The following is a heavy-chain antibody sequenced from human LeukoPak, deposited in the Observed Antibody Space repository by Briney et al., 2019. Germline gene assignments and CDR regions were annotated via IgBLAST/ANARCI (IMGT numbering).Heavy chain of an antibody. V-gene: IGHV1-8*01. Sequence: ASVKVSCKASGYTFTSYDINWVRQATGQGLEWMGWMNPNSGNTGYAQKFQGRVTMTRNTSISTAYMELSSLRSEDAAVYYCARAKDFWSGYYRLSFDYWGQGTLVIVSS. J-gene: IGHJ4*02. D-gene: IGHD3-3*01. CDR1: GYTFTSYD. CDR2: MNPNSGNT. CDR3: ARAKDFWSGYYRLSFDY.